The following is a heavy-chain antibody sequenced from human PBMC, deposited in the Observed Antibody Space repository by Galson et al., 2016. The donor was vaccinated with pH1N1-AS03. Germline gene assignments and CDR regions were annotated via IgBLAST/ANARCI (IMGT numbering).Heavy chain of an antibody. CDR2: INPSDGNT. CDR3: ARVSAGQTGYYYAMDV. J-gene: IGHJ6*02. Sequence: SVKVSCKASGYTFTSYYIHWVRQAPGQGREWMGIINPSDGNTNYAQRFQGRVTMTRDTSTSTVYMELSSPRSDDTAVYYCARVSAGQTGYYYAMDVWGQGTTVTVSS. V-gene: IGHV1-46*01. CDR1: GYTFTSYY.